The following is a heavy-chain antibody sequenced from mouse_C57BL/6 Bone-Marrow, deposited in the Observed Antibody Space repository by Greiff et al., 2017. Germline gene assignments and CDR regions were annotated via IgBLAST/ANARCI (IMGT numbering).Heavy chain of an antibody. D-gene: IGHD2-12*01. CDR3: TPYYSEAY. CDR1: GFNIKDDY. V-gene: IGHV14-4*01. CDR2: IDPENGDT. J-gene: IGHJ3*01. Sequence: VQLQQSGAELVRPGASVKLSCTASGFNIKDDYMHWVKQRPEQGLEWIGWIDPENGDTEYASKFQGKATITADTSSNTAYLQLSSLTSEDTAVYYCTPYYSEAYWGQGTRVTVSA.